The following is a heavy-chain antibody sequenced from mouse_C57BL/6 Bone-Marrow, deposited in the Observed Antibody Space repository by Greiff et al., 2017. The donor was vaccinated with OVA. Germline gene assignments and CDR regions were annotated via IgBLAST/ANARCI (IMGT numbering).Heavy chain of an antibody. CDR3: ARRGTTVVALYWYFDV. J-gene: IGHJ1*03. Sequence: VQLQQSGPELVKPGASVKISCKASGYSFTGYYMNWVKQSPEKSLEWIGEINPSTGGTTYNRKFKAKATLTVDKSSSTAYMQLKSLTSEDSAVYYCARRGTTVVALYWYFDVWGTGTTVTVSS. CDR1: GYSFTGYY. V-gene: IGHV1-42*01. CDR2: INPSTGGT. D-gene: IGHD1-1*01.